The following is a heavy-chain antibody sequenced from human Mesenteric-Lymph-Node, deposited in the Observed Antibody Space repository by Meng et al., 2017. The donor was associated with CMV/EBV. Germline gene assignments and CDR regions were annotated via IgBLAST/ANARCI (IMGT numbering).Heavy chain of an antibody. Sequence: ASGFPFSRCRMTWARQAPGKGLEWVSSISSSSSYISYADSVKGRFTISRDNAKNSLYLQMNSLRAEDTAVYYCARGSGSYYVGWFDPWGQGTLVTVSS. CDR3: ARGSGSYYVGWFDP. V-gene: IGHV3-21*01. J-gene: IGHJ5*02. CDR2: ISSSSSYI. D-gene: IGHD1-26*01. CDR1: GFPFSRCR.